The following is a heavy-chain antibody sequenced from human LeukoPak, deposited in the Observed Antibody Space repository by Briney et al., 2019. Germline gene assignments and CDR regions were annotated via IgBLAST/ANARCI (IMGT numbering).Heavy chain of an antibody. J-gene: IGHJ6*02. Sequence: PGGSLRLSCTASGFTFGDDGMSWVRQAPGKGLEWVSVITGSGGNTYYADSVKGRFTISKDNSKNTVYLQMSSLRVDDTAVYYCAKAASSSWPSYYYGMDVWGQGTTVTVSS. CDR3: AKAASSSWPSYYYGMDV. CDR2: ITGSGGNT. CDR1: GFTFGDDG. D-gene: IGHD6-13*01. V-gene: IGHV3-23*01.